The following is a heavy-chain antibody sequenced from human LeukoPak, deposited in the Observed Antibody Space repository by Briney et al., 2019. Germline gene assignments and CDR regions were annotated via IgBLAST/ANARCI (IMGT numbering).Heavy chain of an antibody. Sequence: SETLSLTCTVSGGSISSYYWSWIRQPPGKGLEWIGYIYYSGSTNYNHSLKSRVTISVDTSKNQFSLKLSSVTAADTAVYYCARDFGVRYCSSTSCPDAPYYYYGMDVWGQETTVTVSS. CDR2: IYYSGST. J-gene: IGHJ6*02. V-gene: IGHV4-59*01. CDR3: ARDFGVRYCSSTSCPDAPYYYYGMDV. CDR1: GGSISSYY. D-gene: IGHD2-2*01.